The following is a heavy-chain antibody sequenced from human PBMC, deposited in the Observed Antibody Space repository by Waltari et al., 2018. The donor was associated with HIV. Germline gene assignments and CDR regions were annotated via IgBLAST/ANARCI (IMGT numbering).Heavy chain of an antibody. J-gene: IGHJ4*02. D-gene: IGHD3-16*01. CDR2: RALDQRQ. CDR3: ARGQFAGWLTPPQSL. V-gene: IGHV3-30*04. Sequence: QEQLVESGGGVVQPGESVKLSCAVVGFSINNWSFHWVRQAPGNGLEWVADRALDQRQFYAESVKGRFTVARDLATNTVSLHLSSLRPDDTAVYYCARGQFAGWLTPPQSLWGQGTLITVSS. CDR1: GFSINNWS.